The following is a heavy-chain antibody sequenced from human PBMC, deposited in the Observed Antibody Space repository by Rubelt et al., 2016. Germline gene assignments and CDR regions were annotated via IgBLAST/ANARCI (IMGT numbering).Heavy chain of an antibody. CDR3: ARGRPGPMIVVVIKDAFDI. V-gene: IGHV3-30*19. CDR1: RYW. J-gene: IGHJ3*02. CDR2: ISYDGNNK. Sequence: RYWMHWVRQAPGKGLEWVAIISYDGNNKYYADSVKGRFTISRDNSKNTLYLQMNSLRAEDTAVYYCARGRPGPMIVVVIKDAFDIWGQGTMVTVSS. D-gene: IGHD3-22*01.